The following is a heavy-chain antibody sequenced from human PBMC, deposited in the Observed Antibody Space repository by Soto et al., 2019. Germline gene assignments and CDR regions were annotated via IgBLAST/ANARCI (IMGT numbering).Heavy chain of an antibody. CDR1: AGSTSPGRYF. D-gene: IGHD1-1*01. CDR3: WSLNNSAQADSIVS. V-gene: IGHV4-39*02. CDR2: IYYIGNT. J-gene: IGHJ4*02. Sequence: SEARSVLTPGSAGSTSPGRYFWVCFRQRPGKGLEWIGSIYYIGNTYYNPSLKSRVAISIDSSKTRFSLNLNSVTTADTAVYYCWSLNNSAQADSIVSWGTGPMVTVSS.